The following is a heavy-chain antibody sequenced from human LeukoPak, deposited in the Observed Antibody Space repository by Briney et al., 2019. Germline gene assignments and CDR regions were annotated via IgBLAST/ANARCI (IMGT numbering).Heavy chain of an antibody. CDR3: ATSNDDSSVYRPFDV. Sequence: GESLRLSCAASGFTFSNYWMTWVRQAPGKGLEWVANIKKDGSEKNHVGSVKGRFTISRDNAKNSLYLQMNSLRAEDTAVYYCATSNDDSSVYRPFDVWGQGTMVTVSS. J-gene: IGHJ3*01. CDR2: IKKDGSEK. V-gene: IGHV3-7*02. CDR1: GFTFSNYW. D-gene: IGHD3-22*01.